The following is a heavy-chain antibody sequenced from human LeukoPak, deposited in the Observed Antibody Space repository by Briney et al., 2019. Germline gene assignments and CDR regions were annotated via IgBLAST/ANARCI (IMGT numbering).Heavy chain of an antibody. CDR2: INWNGGST. J-gene: IGHJ6*03. CDR3: AKESSSGGYYYYMDV. D-gene: IGHD6-19*01. Sequence: GGSLRLSCAASGFTFDDYCMSWVRQAPGKGLEWVSGINWNGGSTGYADSVKGRFTISRDNAKNSLYLQMNSLRAEDTAVYYCAKESSSGGYYYYMDVWGKGTTVTVSS. V-gene: IGHV3-20*04. CDR1: GFTFDDYC.